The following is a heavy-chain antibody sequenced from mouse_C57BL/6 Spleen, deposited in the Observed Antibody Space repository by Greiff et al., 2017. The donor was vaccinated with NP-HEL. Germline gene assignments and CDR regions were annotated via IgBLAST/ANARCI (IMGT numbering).Heavy chain of an antibody. Sequence: EVKLMESGGGLVQPKGSLKLSCAASGFSFNTYAMNWVRQAPGKGLEWVARIRSTSNNYATYYADSVKDRLTISRDDSESMLYLQMNNLKTEDTAMYYCWSEWVLKWENYAMDYWGQGTSVTVSS. CDR2: IRSTSNNYAT. CDR1: GFSFNTYA. D-gene: IGHD1-3*01. V-gene: IGHV10-1*01. CDR3: WSEWVLKWENYAMDY. J-gene: IGHJ4*01.